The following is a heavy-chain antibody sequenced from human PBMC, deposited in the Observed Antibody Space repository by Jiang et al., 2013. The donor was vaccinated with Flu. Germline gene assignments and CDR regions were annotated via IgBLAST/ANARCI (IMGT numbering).Heavy chain of an antibody. V-gene: IGHV4-59*01. J-gene: IGHJ5*02. Sequence: GSGLVKPSETLSLTCTVSGGSISSYYWSWIRQPPGKGLEWIGYIYYSGSTNYNPSLKSRVTISVDTSKNQFSLKLSSVTAADTAVYYCARGYYDFWSGYPNWFDPWGQGTLVTVSS. CDR3: ARGYYDFWSGYPNWFDP. CDR2: IYYSGST. CDR1: GGSISSYY. D-gene: IGHD3-3*01.